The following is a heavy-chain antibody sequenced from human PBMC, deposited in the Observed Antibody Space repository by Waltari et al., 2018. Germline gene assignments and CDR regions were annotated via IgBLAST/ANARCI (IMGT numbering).Heavy chain of an antibody. Sequence: QVQLQQWGAGLLKPSETLSLTCAVYGGSFSGYYWSWIRQPPGKGLEWIGEINHSGSTNYNPSLKSRVTISVDTSKNQFSLKLSSVTAADTAVYYCARYLLVTPKAYYFDYWGQGTLVTVSS. D-gene: IGHD2-21*02. V-gene: IGHV4-34*01. J-gene: IGHJ4*02. CDR1: GGSFSGYY. CDR2: INHSGST. CDR3: ARYLLVTPKAYYFDY.